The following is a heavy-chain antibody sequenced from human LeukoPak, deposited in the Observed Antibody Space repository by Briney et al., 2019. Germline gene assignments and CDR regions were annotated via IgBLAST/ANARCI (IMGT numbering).Heavy chain of an antibody. CDR3: ARHGGRFLEWLPDV. CDR2: IYTSGST. CDR1: GGSISSYY. D-gene: IGHD3-3*01. Sequence: SETLSLTCTVSGGSISSYYWSWIRQPAGKGLEWIGRIYTSGSTNYNPSLKSRVTMSVGTSKNQFSLKLSSVTAADTAVYYCARHGGRFLEWLPDVWGKGTTVTVSS. J-gene: IGHJ6*04. V-gene: IGHV4-4*07.